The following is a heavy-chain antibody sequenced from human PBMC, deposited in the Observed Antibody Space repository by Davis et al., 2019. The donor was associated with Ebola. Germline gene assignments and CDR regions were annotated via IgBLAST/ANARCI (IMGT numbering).Heavy chain of an antibody. D-gene: IGHD4-17*01. CDR1: VITFSSYA. V-gene: IGHV3-23*01. CDR3: TRKDYGDSHIDY. Sequence: GESLKISCTDSVITFSSYAMTWVRQAPGKGLEWVSAISGSGGSTYYADSVKGRFTISRDNSKNTLYLQMNSLRAEDTAVYYCTRKDYGDSHIDYWGQGTLVTVSS. J-gene: IGHJ4*02. CDR2: ISGSGGST.